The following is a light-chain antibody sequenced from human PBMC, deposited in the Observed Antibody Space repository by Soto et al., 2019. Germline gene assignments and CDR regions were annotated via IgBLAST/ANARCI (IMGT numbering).Light chain of an antibody. CDR1: SSDVGAYKY. CDR3: TSYVGNDIWV. Sequence: QSALTQPPSASGSPGQSVIISCTGTSSDVGAYKYVSWYQQYPGKAPKLMIYEVTKRPSGVPDRFSGSKSGNTASLTVSGLQAEDEADYYCTSYVGNDIWVFGGGTKLTVL. CDR2: EVT. J-gene: IGLJ3*02. V-gene: IGLV2-8*01.